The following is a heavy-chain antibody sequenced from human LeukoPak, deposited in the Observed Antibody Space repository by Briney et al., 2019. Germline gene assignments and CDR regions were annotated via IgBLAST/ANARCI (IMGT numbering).Heavy chain of an antibody. CDR1: GFTFGDYV. J-gene: IGHJ6*03. D-gene: IGHD1-26*01. CDR2: IRSKIYGGTT. V-gene: IGHV3-49*04. Sequence: PGGSLRLSCTASGFTFGDYVMSWVRQAPGKGLEWVGFIRSKIYGGTTQYAASVKGRFTISRDDSKSIAYLQMNSLKTEDTAVYYCTRGERWELRPYYYYYMDVWGKGTTVTISS. CDR3: TRGERWELRPYYYYYMDV.